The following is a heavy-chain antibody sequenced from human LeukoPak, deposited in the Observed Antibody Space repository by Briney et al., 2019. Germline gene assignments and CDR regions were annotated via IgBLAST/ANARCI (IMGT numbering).Heavy chain of an antibody. CDR1: GYTFTSYQ. D-gene: IGHD5-18*01. V-gene: IGHV1-46*01. J-gene: IGHJ4*02. CDR3: ARGDKYSYGPGD. Sequence: ASVEVSCKASGYTFTSYQMHWVRQAPGQGLEWMGIINSSGGSISYAKKFQGRVTMTRDTSTSTVYMEMSSLRSEDTAVYYCARGDKYSYGPGDWGQGTLVTVSS. CDR2: INSSGGSI.